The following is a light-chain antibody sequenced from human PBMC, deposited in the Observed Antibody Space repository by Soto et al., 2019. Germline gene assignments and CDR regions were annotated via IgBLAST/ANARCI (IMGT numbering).Light chain of an antibody. CDR1: QSVTSTY. J-gene: IGKJ1*01. CDR3: QQYAYPPWT. CDR2: GAS. Sequence: DTVLTQSPGTLSLSPGERATLSCRASQSVTSTYLAWYQQKPGQAPRLLIYGASTRATGIPDRFSGGGSGTEFTLTISRLEPEDFAVYYCQQYAYPPWTFGHGTKVEIK. V-gene: IGKV3-20*01.